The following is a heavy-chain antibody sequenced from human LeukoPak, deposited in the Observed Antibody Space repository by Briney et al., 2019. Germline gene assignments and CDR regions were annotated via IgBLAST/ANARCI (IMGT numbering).Heavy chain of an antibody. CDR2: IYYSGST. J-gene: IGHJ4*02. D-gene: IGHD6-13*01. CDR3: ARESPRSSSIDC. V-gene: IGHV4-59*12. Sequence: SQTLSLTCTVSGGSISSYYWSWIRQPPGKGLEWIGYIYYSGSTYYNPSLKSRLTISVDTSKNQFSLKLSSVTAADTAVYYCARESPRSSSIDCWGQGTLVTVSS. CDR1: GGSISSYY.